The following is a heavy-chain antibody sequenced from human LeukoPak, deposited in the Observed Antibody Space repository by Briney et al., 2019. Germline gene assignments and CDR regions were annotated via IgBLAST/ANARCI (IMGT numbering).Heavy chain of an antibody. V-gene: IGHV3-23*01. CDR3: VKGGFYSSTWGEY. D-gene: IGHD6-13*01. J-gene: IGHJ4*02. CDR2: IGSSGGNT. CDR1: GFTFSSYS. Sequence: GGSLRLSCAASGFTFSSYSMSWVRQAPGKGLEWVSAIGSSGGNTYYADSVKGRFTISRDNSKNTLYLQMNSLRVEDTAIYYCVKGGFYSSTWGEYWGQGTLVTVSS.